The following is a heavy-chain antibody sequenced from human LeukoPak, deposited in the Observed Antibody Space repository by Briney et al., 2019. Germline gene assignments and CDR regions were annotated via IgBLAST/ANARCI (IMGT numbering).Heavy chain of an antibody. CDR3: ARDYHHPPPRSGLRVAFDI. D-gene: IGHD3-3*01. CDR1: GGTFSSYA. V-gene: IGHV1-69*05. J-gene: IGHJ3*02. CDR2: IIPIFGTA. Sequence: SVKVSCKASGGTFSSYAISWVRQAPGQGLEWMGGIIPIFGTANYAQKFQGRVTITTDESTSTAYMELSSLRSEDTAVFYCARDYHHPPPRSGLRVAFDIWGQGTMVTVSS.